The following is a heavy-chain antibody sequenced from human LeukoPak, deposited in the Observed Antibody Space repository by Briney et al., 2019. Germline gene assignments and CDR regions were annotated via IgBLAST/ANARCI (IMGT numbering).Heavy chain of an antibody. CDR3: AIDTFSSGWWDYSDY. CDR2: IYTSGNTRDTST. V-gene: IGHV4-4*07. J-gene: IGHJ4*02. Sequence: SETLSLTCSVSGDSVSGFYWSWIRQPAGKGLEWIGRIYTSGNTRDTSTKYNPSLKSRVSMSVDTSKNQFSLKLRSVTAADPAIYYCAIDTFSSGWWDYSDYWGQGTLVTVSS. CDR1: GDSVSGFY. D-gene: IGHD6-19*01.